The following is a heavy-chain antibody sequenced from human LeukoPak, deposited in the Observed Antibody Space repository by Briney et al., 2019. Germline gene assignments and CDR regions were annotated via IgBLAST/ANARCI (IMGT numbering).Heavy chain of an antibody. D-gene: IGHD5-12*01. Sequence: GGSLRLSCSASGFTFSSYAMHWVRQAPGKGLEYVSAISSNGGSTYYAGSVKGRFTISRDNSKNTLYLQMSSLRAEDTAVYYCVKDASLSRSGYSGYDVPPSSFDYWGQGTLVTVSS. V-gene: IGHV3-64D*06. J-gene: IGHJ4*02. CDR3: VKDASLSRSGYSGYDVPPSSFDY. CDR1: GFTFSSYA. CDR2: ISSNGGST.